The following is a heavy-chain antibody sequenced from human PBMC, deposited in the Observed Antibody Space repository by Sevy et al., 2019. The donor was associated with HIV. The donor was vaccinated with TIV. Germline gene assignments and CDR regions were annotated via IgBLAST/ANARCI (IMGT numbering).Heavy chain of an antibody. CDR3: ARTTVTTLSSARNNWFDP. D-gene: IGHD4-4*01. V-gene: IGHV4-31*03. CDR1: GDSINNGDYY. J-gene: IGHJ5*02. CDR2: IYYTGTT. Sequence: SETLSLTCTVSGDSINNGDYYWSWIRQHPEKGLEWIGKIYYTGTTYYNPSLKSRLRISVERSENTLSLSLRSVTAADTAVYYCARTTVTTLSSARNNWFDPWGQGTLVTVSS.